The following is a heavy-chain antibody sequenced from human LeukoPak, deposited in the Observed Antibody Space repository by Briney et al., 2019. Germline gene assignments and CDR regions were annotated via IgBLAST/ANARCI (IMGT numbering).Heavy chain of an antibody. CDR2: MNPNSGNT. CDR1: GYTFTSYD. J-gene: IGHJ6*03. Sequence: ASVKVSCKASGYTFTSYDINWVRQATGQGLEWMGWMNPNSGNTGYAQKFQGRVTMTRNTSISTAYMELSSLRSDDTAVYYCARDLSGRDIVVVPAAGYYYMDVWGKGTTVTISS. V-gene: IGHV1-8*01. D-gene: IGHD2-2*01. CDR3: ARDLSGRDIVVVPAAGYYYMDV.